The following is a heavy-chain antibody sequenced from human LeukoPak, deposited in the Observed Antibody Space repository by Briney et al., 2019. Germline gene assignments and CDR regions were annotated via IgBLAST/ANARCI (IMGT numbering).Heavy chain of an antibody. D-gene: IGHD3-22*01. CDR2: FDPEDGET. Sequence: GASVKVSCKVSGYTLTELSMHWVRQAPGKGLEWMGGFDPEDGETIYAQKFQGRVTMTEDTSTDTAYMELSSLRSDDTAVYYCATGPPYYYDSSGYQEPFDYWGQGTLVTVSS. CDR1: GYTLTELS. J-gene: IGHJ4*02. CDR3: ATGPPYYYDSSGYQEPFDY. V-gene: IGHV1-24*01.